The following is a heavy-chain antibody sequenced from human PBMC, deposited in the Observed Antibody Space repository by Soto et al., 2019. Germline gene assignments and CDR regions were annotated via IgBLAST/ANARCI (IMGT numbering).Heavy chain of an antibody. J-gene: IGHJ5*02. CDR1: RYSFTSNW. CDR3: ARHPPSSSWSDWLDR. Sequence: XHSVKISCKPSRYSFTSNWIAWVRQMPGKGLEWMRIIFPGDSDTRYSPSFQGQVTISADKSISTAFLQWSSLKASDTAIYYFARHPPSSSWSDWLDRSGQGSLVTVSS. V-gene: IGHV5-51*01. D-gene: IGHD6-13*01. CDR2: IFPGDSDT.